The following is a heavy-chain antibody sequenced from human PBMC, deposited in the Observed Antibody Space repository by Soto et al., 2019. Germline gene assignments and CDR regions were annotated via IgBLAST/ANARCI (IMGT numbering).Heavy chain of an antibody. CDR2: VYYSGTT. D-gene: IGHD2-15*01. CDR1: GGSISSSSYF. V-gene: IGHV4-39*01. Sequence: SETLSLTCTVSGGSISSSSYFWAWIRQPPGKGLEWIGSVYYSGTTYYKPSLTSRLTISVDTSKNEFSLKLSSVTAADTAMYYCARRYCSGGSCYSGPWFDPWGQGTLVTVSS. J-gene: IGHJ5*02. CDR3: ARRYCSGGSCYSGPWFDP.